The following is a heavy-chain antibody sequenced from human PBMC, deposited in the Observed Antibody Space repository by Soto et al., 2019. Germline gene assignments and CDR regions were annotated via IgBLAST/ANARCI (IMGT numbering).Heavy chain of an antibody. V-gene: IGHV3-73*01. CDR2: IRSKANSYAT. Sequence: EVQLVESGGGLVQPGGSLKLSCAASGFTFSGSAMHWVRQASGKGLEWVGRIRSKANSYATAYAASVKGRFTISRDDSKNTAYLQMNSLKTEDTAVYYCTRHWRNWFDPWGQGTLVTVSS. CDR1: GFTFSGSA. CDR3: TRHWRNWFDP. D-gene: IGHD1-1*01. J-gene: IGHJ5*02.